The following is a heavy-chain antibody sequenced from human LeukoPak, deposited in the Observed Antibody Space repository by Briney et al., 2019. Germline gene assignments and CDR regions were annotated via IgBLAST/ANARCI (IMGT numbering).Heavy chain of an antibody. Sequence: RASVKVSCKASGGTFSSYAISWVRQAPGQGLEWTGRIIPIFGTANYAQKFQGRVTITADKSTSTAYMELSSLRSEDTAVYYCARASIVVVVAAKVAAFDIWGQGTMVTVSS. V-gene: IGHV1-69*06. CDR3: ARASIVVVVAAKVAAFDI. J-gene: IGHJ3*02. CDR2: IIPIFGTA. CDR1: GGTFSSYA. D-gene: IGHD2-15*01.